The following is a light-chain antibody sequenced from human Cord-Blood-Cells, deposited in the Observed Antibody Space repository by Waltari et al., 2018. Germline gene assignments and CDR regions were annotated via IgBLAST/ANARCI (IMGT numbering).Light chain of an antibody. CDR1: SSDVGSYNR. Sequence: QSALTQPPSVSGSPGQSVTISCTGTSSDVGSYNRVSWYQQPPGTAPKLMIYEVSNRPSGGPDRFSGSKSGNTASLTISGLQAEDEADYYCSSYTSSSTYVVGTGTKVTVL. J-gene: IGLJ1*01. V-gene: IGLV2-18*02. CDR2: EVS. CDR3: SSYTSSSTYV.